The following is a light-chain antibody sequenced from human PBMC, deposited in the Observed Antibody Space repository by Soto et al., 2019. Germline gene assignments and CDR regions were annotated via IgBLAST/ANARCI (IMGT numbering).Light chain of an antibody. V-gene: IGLV2-8*01. J-gene: IGLJ2*01. CDR1: SSDVGGYDS. Sequence: QSALTQPPSASGSPGQSVTISFTGASSDVGGYDSVSWYQQHPGKAPKLMIYEVYKRPSGVPDRFSGSKSGNTASLTVSGLQADDEAEYYCSSYAGTYTVFFGGGTKLTVL. CDR2: EVY. CDR3: SSYAGTYTVF.